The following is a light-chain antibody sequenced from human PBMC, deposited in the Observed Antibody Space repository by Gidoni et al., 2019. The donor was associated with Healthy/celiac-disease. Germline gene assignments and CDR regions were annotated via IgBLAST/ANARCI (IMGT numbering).Light chain of an antibody. V-gene: IGKV1-9*01. CDR2: AAS. CDR1: QGISSY. CDR3: QQLNSIHRGTT. Sequence: DIQLTQSPSFLSAAVGDRVTITCRASQGISSYLAWYQQKPGKAPKLLIYAASTLQSGVPSRFSGSGSGTEFTLTISSLQPEDFATYYCQQLNSIHRGTTCGQGTRLEIK. J-gene: IGKJ5*01.